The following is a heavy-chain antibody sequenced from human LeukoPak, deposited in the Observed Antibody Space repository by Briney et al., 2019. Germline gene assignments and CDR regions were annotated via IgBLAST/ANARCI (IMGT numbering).Heavy chain of an antibody. CDR3: ARELVYYDRSGYHLSDAFDI. Sequence: GGSLRLSCAASGFTFSSYWMSWVRQAPGKGLEWVANIKQDGNEKYYVDSVKGRFTISRDNAKNSVYLQMNSLRAEDTAVYCCARELVYYDRSGYHLSDAFDIWGQGTLVTVSS. D-gene: IGHD3-22*01. CDR2: IKQDGNEK. J-gene: IGHJ3*02. V-gene: IGHV3-7*01. CDR1: GFTFSSYW.